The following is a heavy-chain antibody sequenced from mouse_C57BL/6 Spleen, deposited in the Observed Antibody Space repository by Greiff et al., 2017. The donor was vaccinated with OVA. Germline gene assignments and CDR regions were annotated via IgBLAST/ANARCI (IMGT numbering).Heavy chain of an antibody. Sequence: QVQLQQPGTELVKPGASVKLSCKASGYTFTSYWMHWVKQRPGQGLEWIGNINPSNGGTNYNEKFKSKATLTIDKSSSTAYMQISSLTSEDSAVYYGARSDYDYDLKLAYWGQGTLFTVSA. V-gene: IGHV1-53*01. CDR2: INPSNGGT. CDR1: GYTFTSYW. J-gene: IGHJ3*01. CDR3: ARSDYDYDLKLAY. D-gene: IGHD2-4*01.